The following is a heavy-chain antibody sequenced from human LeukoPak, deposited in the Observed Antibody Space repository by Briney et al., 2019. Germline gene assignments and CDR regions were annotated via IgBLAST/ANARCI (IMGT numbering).Heavy chain of an antibody. Sequence: SETLSLTCAVYGGSFSGYYWSWIRQPPGKGLEWIGEISHSGSTNYNPSLKSRVTISVDTSKNQFSLKLSSVTAADTAVYYCARKSYNWFDPWGQGTLVTVSS. CDR2: ISHSGST. J-gene: IGHJ5*02. V-gene: IGHV4-34*01. CDR1: GGSFSGYY. CDR3: ARKSYNWFDP.